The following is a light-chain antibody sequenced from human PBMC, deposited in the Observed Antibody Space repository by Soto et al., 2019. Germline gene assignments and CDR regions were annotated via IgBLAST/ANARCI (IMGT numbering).Light chain of an antibody. CDR3: NTYTGTASRYA. CDR2: DVT. J-gene: IGLJ1*01. CDR1: SSDVGTYNY. Sequence: QSVLTQPASVSGSPGQSITISCTGTSSDVGTYNYVSRYQQYPGKAPKLMIYDVTNRPSGVSNRFSGSKSGNTASLTISGLRAEDEADYYCNTYTGTASRYAFGTGTQLTVL. V-gene: IGLV2-14*01.